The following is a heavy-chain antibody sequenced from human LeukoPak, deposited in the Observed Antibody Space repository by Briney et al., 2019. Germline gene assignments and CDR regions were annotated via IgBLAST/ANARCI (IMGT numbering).Heavy chain of an antibody. CDR1: GGTLSSYA. V-gene: IGHV1-18*01. J-gene: IGHJ4*02. D-gene: IGHD3-22*01. Sequence: GASVKVSCKASGGTLSSYAISWVRQAPGQGLEWVGWISAYNGNTNYAQKLQGRVTMTTDTSTSTAYMELRSLRSDDTAVYYCARGMRDSSGYFLYYFDYWGQGTLVTVSS. CDR3: ARGMRDSSGYFLYYFDY. CDR2: ISAYNGNT.